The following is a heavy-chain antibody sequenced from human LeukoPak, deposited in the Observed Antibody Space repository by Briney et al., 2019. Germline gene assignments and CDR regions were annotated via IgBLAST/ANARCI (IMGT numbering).Heavy chain of an antibody. Sequence: GGSLRLSCAASGFTFSSYAMHWVRQAPGKGLEWVAVISYDGSNKYYADSVKGRFTISRDNSKNTLYLQMNSLRAEDTAVYYCARESYGSDYWGQGTLVTVSS. V-gene: IGHV3-30*04. D-gene: IGHD5-18*01. CDR3: ARESYGSDY. CDR2: ISYDGSNK. J-gene: IGHJ4*02. CDR1: GFTFSSYA.